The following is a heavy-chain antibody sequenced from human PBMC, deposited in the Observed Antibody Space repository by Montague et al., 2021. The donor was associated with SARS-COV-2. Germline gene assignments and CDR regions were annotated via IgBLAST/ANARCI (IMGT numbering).Heavy chain of an antibody. CDR1: GFTFSSYA. CDR3: AKGFTSWPRGLFDY. D-gene: IGHD2-2*01. J-gene: IGHJ4*02. CDR2: ISGSDDTT. Sequence: SLSLSFSASGFTFSSYAMNWVRQAPGKGLEWVSSISGSDDTTYYADSVKGRFTISRDSSKNTLYLQMNSLRVEETAVYYCAKGFTSWPRGLFDYWGQGSLVTVSS. V-gene: IGHV3-23*01.